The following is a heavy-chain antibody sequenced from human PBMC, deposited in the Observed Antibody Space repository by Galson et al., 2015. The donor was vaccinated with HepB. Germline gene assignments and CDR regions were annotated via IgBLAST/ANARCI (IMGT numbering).Heavy chain of an antibody. CDR1: GFTVSSNY. D-gene: IGHD1-1*01. Sequence: SLRLSCAASGFTVSSNYMSWVRQAPGKGLEWVPVIYSGGSTYYADSVKSRFTISRDNSKNTLYLQMNSLRAEDAAVYYCARAWSLYGTEDAFDIWGQGTMVTVSS. V-gene: IGHV3-53*01. J-gene: IGHJ3*02. CDR2: IYSGGST. CDR3: ARAWSLYGTEDAFDI.